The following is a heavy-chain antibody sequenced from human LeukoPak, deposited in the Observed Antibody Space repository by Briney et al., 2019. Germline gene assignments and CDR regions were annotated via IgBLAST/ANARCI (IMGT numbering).Heavy chain of an antibody. Sequence: PGGSLRLSCAASGFTVSSNYMSWVRQAPGKGLEWVSVIYSGGSTYYADSVKGRFTISRDNSKNTLYLQMNSLRAEDTAVYYCARDMPGRDCSGGSCYGYGLDVWGQGTTVTVSS. CDR1: GFTVSSNY. CDR3: ARDMPGRDCSGGSCYGYGLDV. V-gene: IGHV3-66*01. D-gene: IGHD2-15*01. J-gene: IGHJ6*02. CDR2: IYSGGST.